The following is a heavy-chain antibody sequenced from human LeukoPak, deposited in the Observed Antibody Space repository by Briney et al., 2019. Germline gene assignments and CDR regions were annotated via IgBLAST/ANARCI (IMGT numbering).Heavy chain of an antibody. CDR1: GYTFTAYY. D-gene: IGHD3-22*01. CDR3: ARDSRSDYYDSSGYYLFDY. CDR2: INPNSGVT. Sequence: ASVKVSCKASGYTFTAYYMHWVRQAPGQGPEWMGWINPNSGVTNYAQKFQGRVTMTRDTSISTAYMELSRLRSDDTAVYYCARDSRSDYYDSSGYYLFDYWGQGTLVTVSS. J-gene: IGHJ4*02. V-gene: IGHV1-2*02.